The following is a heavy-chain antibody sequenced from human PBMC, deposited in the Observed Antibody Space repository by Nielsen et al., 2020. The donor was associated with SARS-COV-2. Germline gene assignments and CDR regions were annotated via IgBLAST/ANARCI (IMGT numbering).Heavy chain of an antibody. J-gene: IGHJ6*02. CDR2: ISGSGSTI. CDR1: GFTFSDYY. CDR3: ARDPYYGSGTFRFYGMDL. D-gene: IGHD3-10*01. V-gene: IGHV3-11*04. Sequence: GESLKISCGASGFTFSDYYMGWVRQAPGKGLEWVSYISGSGSTIYYADSVRGRFTISRDNAKKSLYLQMDSLRAEDTALYYCARDPYYGSGTFRFYGMDLWGQGTTVTVSS.